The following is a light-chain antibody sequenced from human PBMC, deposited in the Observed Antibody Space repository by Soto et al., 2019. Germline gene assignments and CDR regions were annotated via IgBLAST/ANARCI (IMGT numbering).Light chain of an antibody. CDR1: SSNLGNNY. CDR3: GTWDSSLSAL. CDR2: DNN. Sequence: HSVLTQPPSVSAAPGQKVTISCSGSSSNLGNNYVSWYQQLPGTAPKLLIYDNNKRPSGIPDRFSGSKSGTSATLCITGLQTGDEADYYCGTWDSSLSALFGGGTKLTVL. J-gene: IGLJ2*01. V-gene: IGLV1-51*01.